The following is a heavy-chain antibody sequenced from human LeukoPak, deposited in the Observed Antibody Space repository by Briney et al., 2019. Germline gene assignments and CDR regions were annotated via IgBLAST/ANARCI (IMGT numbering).Heavy chain of an antibody. Sequence: GASVKISCKASGYTFTGYYMHWVRQAPGQGLEWRGWINPNSGGTNYAQKFQGRVTMTRDTSISTAYMELSRLRSDDTAVYYCARWGVLEWLLWSPEPGGGPYYFDYWGQGTLVTVSS. CDR3: ARWGVLEWLLWSPEPGGGPYYFDY. J-gene: IGHJ4*02. CDR2: INPNSGGT. V-gene: IGHV1-2*02. CDR1: GYTFTGYY. D-gene: IGHD3-3*01.